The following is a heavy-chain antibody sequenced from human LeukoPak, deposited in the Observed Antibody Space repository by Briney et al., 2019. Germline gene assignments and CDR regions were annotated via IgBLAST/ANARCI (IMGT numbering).Heavy chain of an antibody. CDR3: ASSLTHFDY. J-gene: IGHJ4*02. CDR1: GFTFSSYG. Sequence: PGGSLRLSCAASGFTFSSYGMHWVRQAPGKGLEWVSYISSSGSTIYYADSVKGRFTISRDNAKSSLYLQMSSLRGEDTAVYYCASSLTHFDYWGRGTLVTVSS. CDR2: ISSSGSTI. V-gene: IGHV3-48*04. D-gene: IGHD1-14*01.